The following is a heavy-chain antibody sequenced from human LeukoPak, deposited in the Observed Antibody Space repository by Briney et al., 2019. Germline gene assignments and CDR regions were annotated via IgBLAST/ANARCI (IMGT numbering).Heavy chain of an antibody. Sequence: GRSLRLSCAASGFTFDDYAMHWVRQAPGKGLEWVSGISWNSGSIGYADSVKGRFTISRDNAKSSLYLQMNSLRAEDTALYYCAKDVNSYGYYFDYWGQGTLVTVSS. V-gene: IGHV3-9*01. CDR1: GFTFDDYA. CDR2: ISWNSGSI. CDR3: AKDVNSYGYYFDY. D-gene: IGHD5-18*01. J-gene: IGHJ4*02.